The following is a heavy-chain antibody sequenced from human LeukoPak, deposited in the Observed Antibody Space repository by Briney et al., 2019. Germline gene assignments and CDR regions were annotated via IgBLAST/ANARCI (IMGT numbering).Heavy chain of an antibody. Sequence: SETLSLTCTVSGGSISSGGYYWSWIRQHPGKGLEWIGYIYYSGSTYYNPSLKSRVTISVDTSKNQFSPKLSSVTAADTAVYYCARGPSSSWPNYYYYYGMDVWGQGTTVTVSS. J-gene: IGHJ6*02. CDR2: IYYSGST. D-gene: IGHD6-13*01. CDR1: GGSISSGGYY. V-gene: IGHV4-31*03. CDR3: ARGPSSSWPNYYYYYGMDV.